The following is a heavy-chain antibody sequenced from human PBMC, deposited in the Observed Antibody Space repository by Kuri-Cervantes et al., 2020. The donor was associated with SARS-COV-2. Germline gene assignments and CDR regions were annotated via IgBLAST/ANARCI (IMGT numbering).Heavy chain of an antibody. CDR2: ISCSSSYI. D-gene: IGHD2-21*02. Sequence: GESLKISCAASGFTFSSYSMNWVRQAPGKGLEWVSSISCSSSYIYYADSVKGRFTISRDNAKNSLYLQMNSLRAEDTAVYYCARAVVVTAMPFGYWGQGTLVTVSS. J-gene: IGHJ4*02. CDR1: GFTFSSYS. CDR3: ARAVVVTAMPFGY. V-gene: IGHV3-21*01.